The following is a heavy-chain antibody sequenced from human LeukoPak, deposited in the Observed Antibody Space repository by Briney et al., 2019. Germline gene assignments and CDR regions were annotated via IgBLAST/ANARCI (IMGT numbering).Heavy chain of an antibody. CDR1: GFTVSGSY. V-gene: IGHV3-53*01. J-gene: IGHJ6*02. D-gene: IGHD5-24*01. CDR3: ARQRATVGGFDYFYYGMDV. Sequence: PGGSLRLSCAASGFTVSGSYMNWVRQAPGKGLEWVSLIYGGGNTYYADSVKGRFTISRDNSKNTLYLQMNSLRAEDTAVYYCARQRATVGGFDYFYYGMDVWGQGTTVTVSS. CDR2: IYGGGNT.